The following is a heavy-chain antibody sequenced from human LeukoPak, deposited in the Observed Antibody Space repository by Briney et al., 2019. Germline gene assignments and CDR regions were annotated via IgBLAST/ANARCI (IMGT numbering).Heavy chain of an antibody. CDR1: GYTFTGYY. J-gene: IGHJ5*02. V-gene: IGHV1-2*02. D-gene: IGHD6-6*01. Sequence: ASVTVSCKVSGYTFTGYYMHWVRQAPGQGLEWMGWINPNSGGTNYAQKFQGRVTMTRDTSISTAYMELSRLRSDDTAVYYCARESEQLVMGWFDPWGQGTLVTVSS. CDR3: ARESEQLVMGWFDP. CDR2: INPNSGGT.